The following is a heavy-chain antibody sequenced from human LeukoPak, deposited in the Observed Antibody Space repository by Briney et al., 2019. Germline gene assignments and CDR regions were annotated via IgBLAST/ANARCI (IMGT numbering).Heavy chain of an antibody. D-gene: IGHD3-9*01. V-gene: IGHV3-7*03. J-gene: IGHJ4*02. Sequence: GGSLRRSCAASGFTFSSYWMSWVRQAPGKGLEWVANIKQDGSEKYYVDSVKGRFTISRDNAKNSLYLQMNSLRAEDAAVYYCATTYYDTCFDYWGQGTLVTVSS. CDR3: ATTYYDTCFDY. CDR1: GFTFSSYW. CDR2: IKQDGSEK.